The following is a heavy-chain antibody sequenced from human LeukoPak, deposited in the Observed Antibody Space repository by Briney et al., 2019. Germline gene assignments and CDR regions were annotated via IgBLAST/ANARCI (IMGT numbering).Heavy chain of an antibody. Sequence: PSETLSPTCTVSGGSISSGSYYWSWIRQPAGKGLEWIGRIYFSGSTNYNPSLKSRVTISVDTSKNQFSLKPSSVIAADTAVYYCAREREATTYYYGSGSTQFDPWGQGTLVTVSS. D-gene: IGHD3-10*01. V-gene: IGHV4-61*02. CDR2: IYFSGST. CDR3: AREREATTYYYGSGSTQFDP. CDR1: GGSISSGSYY. J-gene: IGHJ5*02.